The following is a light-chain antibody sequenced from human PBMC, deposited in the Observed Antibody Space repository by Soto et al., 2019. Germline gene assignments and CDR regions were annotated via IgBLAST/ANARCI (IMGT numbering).Light chain of an antibody. CDR2: AAS. CDR1: QSISDN. CDR3: QQSYCTPIT. Sequence: DIQMTQSPSSLSASVGDRVTITCRASQSISDNLNWYRQKPGKAPDLLVFAASTLQSGVPSRFSGGGSGTGFTLTISSLQPEDFATYYCQQSYCTPITFGQGTRLEIK. V-gene: IGKV1-39*01. J-gene: IGKJ5*01.